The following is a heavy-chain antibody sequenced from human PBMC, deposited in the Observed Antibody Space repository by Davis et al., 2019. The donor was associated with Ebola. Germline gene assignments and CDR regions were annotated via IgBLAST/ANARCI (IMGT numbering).Heavy chain of an antibody. CDR1: GGSISSYY. CDR3: ARGGWGAGGY. J-gene: IGHJ4*02. CDR2: IYYSGST. D-gene: IGHD2-15*01. V-gene: IGHV4-59*01. Sequence: MPSETLSLTCTVPGGSISSYYWSWIRQPPGKGLEWIGYIYYSGSTNYNPSLKSRVTISVDTSKNQFSLKLSSVTAADTAVYYCARGGWGAGGYWGQGTLVTVSS.